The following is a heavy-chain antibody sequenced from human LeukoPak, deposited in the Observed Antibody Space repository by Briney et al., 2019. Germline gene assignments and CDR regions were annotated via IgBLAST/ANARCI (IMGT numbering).Heavy chain of an antibody. CDR2: LYYSGTT. CDR3: ARGPDIYYDILSGSFSYSN. CDR1: GGSISSSNCY. Sequence: SETLSLTCTVSGGSISSSNCYWAWIRQPPGKGLEWIGSLYYSGTTYYDPSLKSRVTISVDTSKNQFSLKLSSVTAADTAVYYCARGPDIYYDILSGSFSYSNWGQGTLVTVSS. J-gene: IGHJ4*02. V-gene: IGHV4-39*07. D-gene: IGHD3-9*01.